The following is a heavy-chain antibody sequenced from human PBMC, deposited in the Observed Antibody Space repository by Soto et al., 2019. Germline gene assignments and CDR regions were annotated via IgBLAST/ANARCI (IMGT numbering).Heavy chain of an antibody. D-gene: IGHD3-22*01. CDR1: GYTFTSYF. CDR2: INPSGGST. Sequence: QVQLVQSGAEVKKPGASVKVSCKASGYTFTSYFMHWVRQAPGQGLERMGIINPSGGSTNYAQKCQGRVSMTRDRSTSTVHMELSSLRSEDTAVYYCAREYGNYDSSGYYAYWGQGTLVTVSS. CDR3: AREYGNYDSSGYYAY. J-gene: IGHJ4*02. V-gene: IGHV1-46*01.